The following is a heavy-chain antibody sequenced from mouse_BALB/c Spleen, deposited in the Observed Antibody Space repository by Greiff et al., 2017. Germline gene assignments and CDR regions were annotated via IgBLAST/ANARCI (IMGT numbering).Heavy chain of an antibody. CDR3: VTGFAY. J-gene: IGHJ3*01. CDR1: GFTFNTNA. Sequence: EVQLVETGGGLVQPKGSLKLSCAASGFTFNTNAMNWVRQAPGKGLEWVARIRSKSNNYATYYADSVKDRFTISREDSQSMLYLQMNNLKTEDTAMYYCVTGFAYWGQGTLVTVSA. CDR2: IRSKSNNYAT. V-gene: IGHV10S3*01.